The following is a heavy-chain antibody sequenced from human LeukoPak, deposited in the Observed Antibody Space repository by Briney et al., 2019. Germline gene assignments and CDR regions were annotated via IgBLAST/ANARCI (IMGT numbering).Heavy chain of an antibody. Sequence: SETLSLTCTVSGGSISSYYWNWIRQPPGKGLGWVGYMYYSGSNKYNPSLKSRVTISVNTSNKQFFLKLISVTTADNAVEYWLSGSYSYYYMDVWGKGTTVTVSS. CDR3: LSGSYSYYYMDV. D-gene: IGHD1-26*01. CDR1: GGSISSYY. CDR2: MYYSGSN. V-gene: IGHV4-59*01. J-gene: IGHJ6*03.